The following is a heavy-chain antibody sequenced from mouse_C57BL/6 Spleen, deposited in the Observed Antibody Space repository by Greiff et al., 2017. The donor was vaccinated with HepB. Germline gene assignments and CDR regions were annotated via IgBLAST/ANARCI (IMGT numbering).Heavy chain of an antibody. D-gene: IGHD3-1*01. CDR1: GYTFTSYW. V-gene: IGHV1-72*01. J-gene: IGHJ4*01. CDR3: ARRLDYYAMDY. Sequence: QVQLKQPGAELVKPGASVKLSCKASGYTFTSYWMHWVKQRPGRGLEWIGRIDPNSGGTKYNEKFKSKATLTVDKPSSTAYMQLSSLTSEDSAVYYCARRLDYYAMDYWGQGTSVTVSS. CDR2: IDPNSGGT.